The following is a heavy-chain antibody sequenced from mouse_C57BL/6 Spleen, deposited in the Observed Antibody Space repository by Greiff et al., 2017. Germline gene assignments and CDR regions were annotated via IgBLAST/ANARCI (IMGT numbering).Heavy chain of an antibody. D-gene: IGHD2-4*01. CDR2: ISSGSSTI. CDR1: GFTFSDYG. J-gene: IGHJ4*01. CDR3: ARPDYGGYAMDY. V-gene: IGHV5-17*01. Sequence: EVHLVESGGGLVKPGGSLKLSCAASGFTFSDYGMHWVRQAPGKGLAWVAYISSGSSTIYYADTVKGRFTISRDNAKNTLFLQMTSLRSEDTARYYCARPDYGGYAMDYWGQGTSVTVSS.